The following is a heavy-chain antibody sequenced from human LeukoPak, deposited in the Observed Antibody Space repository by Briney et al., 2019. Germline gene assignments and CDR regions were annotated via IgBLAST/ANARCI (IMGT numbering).Heavy chain of an antibody. Sequence: GGSLRLSCAASGLIFSHYGMNWVRQAPGKGLEWVSGITSRSTTYYADSVKGRFTISRDNSKNMVWLQINSPTAEDTATYYCAKDGNWARFEDWGQGTLVTVSS. CDR1: GLIFSHYG. CDR3: AKDGNWARFED. CDR2: ITSRSTT. D-gene: IGHD7-27*01. J-gene: IGHJ4*02. V-gene: IGHV3-23*01.